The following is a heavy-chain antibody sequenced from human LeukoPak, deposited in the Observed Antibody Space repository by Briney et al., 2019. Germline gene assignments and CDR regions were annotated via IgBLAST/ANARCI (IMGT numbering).Heavy chain of an antibody. Sequence: ASVTVSCKASGYTFTGYYMHWVRQAPGQGLEWMGWINPNSGGTNYAQKFQGRVTMTRDTSISTAYMELSRLRSDDTAVYYCARAMVRGVIITAFDYWGQGTLVTVSS. CDR3: ARAMVRGVIITAFDY. J-gene: IGHJ4*02. CDR1: GYTFTGYY. CDR2: INPNSGGT. D-gene: IGHD3-10*01. V-gene: IGHV1-2*02.